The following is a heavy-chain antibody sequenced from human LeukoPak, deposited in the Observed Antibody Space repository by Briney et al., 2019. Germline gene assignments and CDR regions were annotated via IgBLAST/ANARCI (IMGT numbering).Heavy chain of an antibody. CDR3: AKNGYSSGWYPEN. CDR1: GFIFSNYG. Sequence: GGSLRLSCAASGFIFSNYGMSWVRQAPGKGLEWVSAVTGTGGSTYYADSVKGRFTISRDNSKNTLYLQMNSLRGEDTAIYYCAKNGYSSGWYPENWGQGTLVTVSS. V-gene: IGHV3-23*01. J-gene: IGHJ4*02. CDR2: VTGTGGST. D-gene: IGHD6-19*01.